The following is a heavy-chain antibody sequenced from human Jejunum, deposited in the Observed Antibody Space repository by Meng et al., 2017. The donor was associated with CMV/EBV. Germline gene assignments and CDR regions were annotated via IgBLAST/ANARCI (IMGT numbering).Heavy chain of an antibody. CDR1: GFTCSTYS. V-gene: IGHV3-23*01. CDR3: AKDLKPDGLWDFDS. CDR2: ITGSGNT. D-gene: IGHD4-17*01. Sequence: ASGFTCSTYSMVWVRQAAGKGLEWVAAITGSGNTDYPDSVKGRFTVSRDNSKNTLYLQMNVLRVEDTAVYYCAKDLKPDGLWDFDSWGQGTLVTVSS. J-gene: IGHJ4*02.